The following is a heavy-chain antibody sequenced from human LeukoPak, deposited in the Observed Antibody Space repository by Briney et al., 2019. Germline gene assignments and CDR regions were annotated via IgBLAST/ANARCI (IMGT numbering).Heavy chain of an antibody. J-gene: IGHJ5*02. CDR3: AKDFQVLLWFGEQDDP. CDR2: ISSSSSYI. CDR1: GFTFSSYS. D-gene: IGHD3-10*01. Sequence: PGGSLRLSCAASGFTFSSYSMNWVRQAPGKGLEWVSSISSSSSYIYYADSVKGRFTISRDNSKNTLYLQMNSLRAEDTAVYYCAKDFQVLLWFGEQDDPWGQGTLVTVSS. V-gene: IGHV3-21*04.